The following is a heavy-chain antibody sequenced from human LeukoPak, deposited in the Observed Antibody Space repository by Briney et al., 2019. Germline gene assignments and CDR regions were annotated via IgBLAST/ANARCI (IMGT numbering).Heavy chain of an antibody. D-gene: IGHD5-18*01. Sequence: GGSLRLSCAASGFTFSSYSMNWVRQAPGKGLEWVSSISSSRSYIYYADSVKGRFTISRDNAKNSLYLQMNSLRAEDTAVYYCARNKKGDRYTYGHDYWGQGTLVTVSS. V-gene: IGHV3-21*01. J-gene: IGHJ4*02. CDR1: GFTFSSYS. CDR3: ARNKKGDRYTYGHDY. CDR2: ISSSRSYI.